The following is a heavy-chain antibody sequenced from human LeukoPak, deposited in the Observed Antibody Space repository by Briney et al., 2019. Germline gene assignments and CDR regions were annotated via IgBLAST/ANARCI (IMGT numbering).Heavy chain of an antibody. CDR2: INSDGSST. J-gene: IGHJ3*02. D-gene: IGHD3-3*01. CDR3: ASGYYDFWSGYHDAFDI. V-gene: IGHV3-74*01. Sequence: GGSLRLSCAASGFTFSSYWMHWVRQAPGKGLVWVSRINSDGSSTSYADSVKGRFTISRDNAKNTLYLQMNSLRAEDTAVYYCASGYYDFWSGYHDAFDIWGQGTMVTVSS. CDR1: GFTFSSYW.